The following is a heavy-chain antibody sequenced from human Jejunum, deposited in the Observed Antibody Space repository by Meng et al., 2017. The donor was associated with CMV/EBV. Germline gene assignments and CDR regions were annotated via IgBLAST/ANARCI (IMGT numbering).Heavy chain of an antibody. Sequence: SCAASGFTFSSYWMNGVRQAPGKGLEWVANIKQDGSEKNYVDSVKGRFTISRDNAQNSLFLQMNSLRAEDTAVYYCAGGSGYLIEDWGQGTLVTVSS. V-gene: IGHV3-7*04. D-gene: IGHD3-3*01. CDR2: IKQDGSEK. CDR1: GFTFSSYW. CDR3: AGGSGYLIED. J-gene: IGHJ4*02.